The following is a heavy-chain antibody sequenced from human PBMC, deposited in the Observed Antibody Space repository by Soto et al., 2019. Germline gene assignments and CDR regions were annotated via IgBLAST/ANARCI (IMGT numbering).Heavy chain of an antibody. D-gene: IGHD3-9*01. CDR2: INPSGGST. CDR3: ARDGSLRYDILTGPGVKFDP. CDR1: GYTFTSYY. Sequence: ASVKVSCKASGYTFTSYYMHWVRQAPGQGLEWMGIINPSGGSTSYAQKFQGRVTMTRDTSTSTVYMELSSLRSEDTAVYYCARDGSLRYDILTGPGVKFDPWGQGTLVTVSS. V-gene: IGHV1-46*01. J-gene: IGHJ5*02.